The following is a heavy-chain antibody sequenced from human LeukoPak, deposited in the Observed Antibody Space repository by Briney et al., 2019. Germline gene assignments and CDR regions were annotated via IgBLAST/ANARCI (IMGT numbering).Heavy chain of an antibody. D-gene: IGHD3-22*01. J-gene: IGHJ4*02. CDR3: AKESESYDSSGSTFDY. CDR1: GFTFGIYA. V-gene: IGHV3-48*01. CDR2: IGPSGSNI. Sequence: QTGGSLRLSCAASGFTFGIYAMNWVRQAPGKGLEWVSYIGPSGSNIYYADSVKGRFTISRDNSKNTLYLQMNSLRVEDTAVYYCAKESESYDSSGSTFDYWGQGTLVTVSS.